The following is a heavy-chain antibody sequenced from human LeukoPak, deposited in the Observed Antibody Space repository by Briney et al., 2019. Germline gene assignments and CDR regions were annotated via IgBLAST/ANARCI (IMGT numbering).Heavy chain of an antibody. CDR2: INHSGST. D-gene: IGHD5-12*01. CDR3: ARVGVATISSYFDY. J-gene: IGHJ4*02. V-gene: IGHV4-34*01. CDR1: GGSFSGYY. Sequence: SETLSLTCAVYGGSFSGYYWSWIRQPPRKGLEWIGEINHSGSTNYNPSLKSRVTISVDTSKNQFSLKLSSVTAADTAVYYCARVGVATISSYFDYWGQGTLVTVSS.